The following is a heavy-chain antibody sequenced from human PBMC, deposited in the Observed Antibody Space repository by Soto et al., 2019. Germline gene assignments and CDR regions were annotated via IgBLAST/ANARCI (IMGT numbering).Heavy chain of an antibody. CDR3: AAQAFDH. CDR1: GFNFGDYA. CDR2: IWFYGSRK. J-gene: IGHJ4*02. V-gene: IGHV3-33*01. Sequence: VQLVDSGGDMVQPGMSLRLSCEAPGFNFGDYAMHWVGQSPGKGLEGGSFIWFYGSRKNYADSGRGRFPISRDNSRNKLYLQMNSLRAEDTAVYYCAAQAFDHWGQGTLVTVSS.